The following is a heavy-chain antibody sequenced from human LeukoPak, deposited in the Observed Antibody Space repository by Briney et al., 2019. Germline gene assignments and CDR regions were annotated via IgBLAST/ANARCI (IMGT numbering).Heavy chain of an antibody. D-gene: IGHD1-26*01. CDR1: GFTFSSYA. CDR3: AKASGDYYYYYMDV. J-gene: IGHJ6*03. V-gene: IGHV3-23*01. CDR2: ISGSDGST. Sequence: PGGSLRLSCAASGFTFSSYAMSWVRQAPGEGLEWVSAISGSDGSTYYADSAKGRFTISRDNSKNTLYLQMNSLRAEDTAVYYCAKASGDYYYYYMDVWGKGTAVTVSS.